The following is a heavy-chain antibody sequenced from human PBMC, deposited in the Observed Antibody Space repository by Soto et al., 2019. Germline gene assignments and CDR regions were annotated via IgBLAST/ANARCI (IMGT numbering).Heavy chain of an antibody. D-gene: IGHD3-10*01. V-gene: IGHV4-39*01. J-gene: IGHJ5*02. CDR3: ARGLYYGSGSYPYNWFDP. CDR1: GGSISNTDHF. Sequence: SETLSLTCTVSGGSISNTDHFWGWIRQPPGKGLEWIGSIYYTGTTYYSPSLKSRVTISVDTSKNQFSLKLSSVTAADTAVYYCARGLYYGSGSYPYNWFDPWGQGTLVTVSS. CDR2: IYYTGTT.